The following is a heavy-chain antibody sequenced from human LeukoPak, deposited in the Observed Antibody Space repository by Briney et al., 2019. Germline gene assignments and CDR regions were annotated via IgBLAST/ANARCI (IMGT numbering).Heavy chain of an antibody. CDR2: IYYSGST. D-gene: IGHD3-10*01. Sequence: SETLSLTCTVSGGSISITTYYWGWIRQPPGKGLEWIGNIYYSGSTYYNPSLKSRVTISVDTSKNQFSLKLSSVTAADTALYYCARDYMVRGVIDYWGQGTLVTVSS. V-gene: IGHV4-39*07. CDR1: GGSISITTYY. CDR3: ARDYMVRGVIDY. J-gene: IGHJ4*02.